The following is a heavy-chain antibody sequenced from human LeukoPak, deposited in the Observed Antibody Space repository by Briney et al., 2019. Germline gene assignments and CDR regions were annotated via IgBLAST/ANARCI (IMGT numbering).Heavy chain of an antibody. CDR2: ISGSGDNT. J-gene: IGHJ4*02. Sequence: PGGSLRLSCAASGFTFSTYAMTWVRQAPGKGLEWVSPISGSGDNTYYADSVKGRFTISRDNSKNTLYLQMNSLRAEDTALYYCAKDSKGYSSGWDLDYWGQGTLVTVSS. CDR3: AKDSKGYSSGWDLDY. D-gene: IGHD6-19*01. V-gene: IGHV3-23*01. CDR1: GFTFSTYA.